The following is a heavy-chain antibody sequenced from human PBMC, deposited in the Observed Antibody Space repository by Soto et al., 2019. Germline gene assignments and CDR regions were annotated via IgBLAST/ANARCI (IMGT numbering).Heavy chain of an antibody. D-gene: IGHD2-15*01. CDR3: ASSCGGGTCNLTWAFDI. CDR2: ISSSSSYI. Sequence: EVQLVESGGGLVKPGGSLRLSCAASGFTFSSYSMNWVRQAPGMGLECVSSISSSSSYIYYTDSVKGRFTISRDNAKKSLFLQMNSLRAEETAVYYCASSCGGGTCNLTWAFDIWGQGTMVTVSS. J-gene: IGHJ3*02. CDR1: GFTFSSYS. V-gene: IGHV3-21*01.